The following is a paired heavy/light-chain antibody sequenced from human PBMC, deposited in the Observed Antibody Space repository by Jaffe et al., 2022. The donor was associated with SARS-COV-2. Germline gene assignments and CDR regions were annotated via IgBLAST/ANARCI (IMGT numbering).Light chain of an antibody. CDR3: SSYTSSSAFVV. CDR1: SSDVGGYNY. CDR2: DVS. Sequence: QSALTQPASVSGSPGQSITISCTGTSSDVGGYNYVSWYQQHPGKGPKLMIYDVSNRPSGVSNRFSGSKSGNTASLTISGLQAEDEADYYCSSYTSSSAFVVFGGGTKLTVL. J-gene: IGLJ2*01. V-gene: IGLV2-14*03.
Heavy chain of an antibody. D-gene: IGHD3-10*02. Sequence: EVQLVESGGGLIQPGGSLRLSCAASGFTVSSNYMTWVRQAPGKGLEWVSVTYSGDTTYYADSVKGRFTISRDTSKTTLYLQMNSLRVEDTAVYYCARELLGPGSYWSGKPRPYAMDVWGQGTTVTVSS. CDR2: TYSGDTT. V-gene: IGHV3-53*01. CDR3: ARELLGPGSYWSGKPRPYAMDV. J-gene: IGHJ6*02. CDR1: GFTVSSNY.